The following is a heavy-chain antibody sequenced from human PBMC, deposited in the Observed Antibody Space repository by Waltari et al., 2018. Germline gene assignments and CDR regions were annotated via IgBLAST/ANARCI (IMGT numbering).Heavy chain of an antibody. V-gene: IGHV3-74*01. CDR2: INTDGHST. CDR3: AREGEWEPFDY. Sequence: EMQLLQSGGGLVQPGGSLGTSAAAQGFNFGTHCMHWVRQVPGKGPVWCSRINTDGHSTTYADSVKGRFIISRDNSKNTLYLHMSSLRAEDTAVYRCAREGEWEPFDYWGQGTLVTVSS. CDR1: GFNFGTHC. D-gene: IGHD3-16*01. J-gene: IGHJ4*02.